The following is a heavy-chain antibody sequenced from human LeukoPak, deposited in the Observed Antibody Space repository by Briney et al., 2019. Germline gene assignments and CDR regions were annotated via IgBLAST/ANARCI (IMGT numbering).Heavy chain of an antibody. CDR1: GYTFTSYG. D-gene: IGHD2-2*01. CDR2: ISAYNGNT. CDR3: ARGVGYQLLWGHFDF. V-gene: IGHV1-18*01. Sequence: ASVKVSCKASGYTFTSYGISWVRQAPGQGLEWVGWISAYNGNTNYAQKFQGRLTITRDTPANTAYMELSSLRSEDTAVYYCARGVGYQLLWGHFDFWGQGTVVTVPS. J-gene: IGHJ4*02.